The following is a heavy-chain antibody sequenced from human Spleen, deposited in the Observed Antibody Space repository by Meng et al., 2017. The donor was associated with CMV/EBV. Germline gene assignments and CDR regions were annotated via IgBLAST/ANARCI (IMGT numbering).Heavy chain of an antibody. CDR1: GFSFSRHT. CDR2: ITTGGSHI. CDR3: ARGKETSFWCPDY. V-gene: IGHV3-21*01. D-gene: IGHD2-8*01. Sequence: GESLKISCAGSGFSFSRHTMNWVRQAPGKGLEWVSSITTGGSHIYYADSVRGRFTISRDNAKNSVYLQMNSLRAEDTAVYYCARGKETSFWCPDYWGQGTLVTVSS. J-gene: IGHJ4*02.